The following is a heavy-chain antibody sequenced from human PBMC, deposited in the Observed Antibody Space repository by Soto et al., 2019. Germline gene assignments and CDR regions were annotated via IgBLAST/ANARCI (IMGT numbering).Heavy chain of an antibody. CDR3: HGYGY. Sequence: EVQLVESGGGLIQPGGSLRLSCVVSGFTVSSSNYMSWVRQAPGKGLEWVSVIYTGGTTYYADSVKGRFTISRDNSKNRVYFQMNSLRAEDTAVYYWHGYGYWGQGTLVTVSS. CDR1: GFTVSSSNY. CDR2: IYTGGTT. V-gene: IGHV3-53*01. J-gene: IGHJ4*02. D-gene: IGHD5-12*01.